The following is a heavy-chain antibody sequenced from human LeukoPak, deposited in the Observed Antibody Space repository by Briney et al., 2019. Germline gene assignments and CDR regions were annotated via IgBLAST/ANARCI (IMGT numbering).Heavy chain of an antibody. Sequence: GGSLRLSCSASGFTFSSYAMHWVRQAPGKGLEYVSAISSNGGSTYYADSVKGRFTISRDNSKNTLYLQMNSLRAEDTAVYYCAKSWLGEGVERDWGQGTTVTVSS. CDR3: AKSWLGEGVERD. V-gene: IGHV3-64*04. J-gene: IGHJ6*02. D-gene: IGHD3-10*01. CDR2: ISSNGGST. CDR1: GFTFSSYA.